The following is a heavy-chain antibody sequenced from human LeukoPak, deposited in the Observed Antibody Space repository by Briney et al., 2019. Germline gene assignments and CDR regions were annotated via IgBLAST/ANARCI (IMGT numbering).Heavy chain of an antibody. Sequence: SQTLSLTCAISGDSVSSNSVTWNWIRQSPSRGLEWLGRTYYRSTWYNDYAVSVRGRITVHPDTSKNQVSLHLNSVTPEDTAVYYCARRLTQYDCFDPWGQGILVTVSS. CDR3: ARRLTQYDCFDP. V-gene: IGHV6-1*01. CDR2: TYYRSTWYN. CDR1: GDSVSSNSVT. D-gene: IGHD2-2*01. J-gene: IGHJ5*02.